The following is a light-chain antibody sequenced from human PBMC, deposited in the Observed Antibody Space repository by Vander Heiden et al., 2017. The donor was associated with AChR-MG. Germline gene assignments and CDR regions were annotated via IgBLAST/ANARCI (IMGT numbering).Light chain of an antibody. V-gene: IGLV1-44*01. CDR1: SSHLGTNT. J-gene: IGLJ2*01. Sequence: QSVLTQPPSASGAPGQRVTISCSGSSSHLGTNTVNWYQQLPGKAPQPPLHSNSQRPSGFPDRFSGSRSGTAASLAISGRQSEDEADYYCAAGDDSLNGPKVVFGGGTKLTVL. CDR2: SNS. CDR3: AAGDDSLNGPKVV.